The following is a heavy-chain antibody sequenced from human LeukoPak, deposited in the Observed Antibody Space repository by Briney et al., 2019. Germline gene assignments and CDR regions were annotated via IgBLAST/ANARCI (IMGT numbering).Heavy chain of an antibody. J-gene: IGHJ4*02. CDR1: GGSFNTYY. Sequence: SETLSLTCSVSGGSFNTYYWSWIRQPPGKGLEWIAYMYYSGSTNYNPSLESRVTISLDTSKNQFSLKLSSVTAADTAVYYCATYPFRGDTHYFDYWGQGNLVTVSS. V-gene: IGHV4-59*01. CDR2: MYYSGST. D-gene: IGHD3-10*01. CDR3: ATYPFRGDTHYFDY.